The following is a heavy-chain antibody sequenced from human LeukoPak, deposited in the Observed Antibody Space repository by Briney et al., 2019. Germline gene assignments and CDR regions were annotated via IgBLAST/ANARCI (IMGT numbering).Heavy chain of an antibody. Sequence: GGSLRLSCAASGFTFSSYAMHWVRQAPGKGLEWVAVISYDGSNKYYADSVKGRFTISRDNSKNTLYLQMNSLRAEDTAVYYCARARGAGPGAHFDYWGQGTPVIVSS. CDR3: ARARGAGPGAHFDY. V-gene: IGHV3-30-3*01. CDR2: ISYDGSNK. CDR1: GFTFSSYA. J-gene: IGHJ4*02. D-gene: IGHD3-10*01.